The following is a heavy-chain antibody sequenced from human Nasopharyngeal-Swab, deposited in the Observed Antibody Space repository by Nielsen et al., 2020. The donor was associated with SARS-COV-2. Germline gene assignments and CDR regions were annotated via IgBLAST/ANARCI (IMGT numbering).Heavy chain of an antibody. D-gene: IGHD3-10*01. J-gene: IGHJ4*02. CDR2: IYPRDSDT. CDR3: ARGLYYGSGMFDY. Sequence: PREGLEWMVIIYPRDSDTRYSPSFQGQVTISADKSINTAYLQWSSLRASDTAMYYCARGLYYGSGMFDYWGQGTLVTVSS. V-gene: IGHV5-51*01.